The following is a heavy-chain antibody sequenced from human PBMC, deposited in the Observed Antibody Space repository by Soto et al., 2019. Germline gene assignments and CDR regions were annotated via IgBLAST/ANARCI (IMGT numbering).Heavy chain of an antibody. J-gene: IGHJ4*02. CDR2: IYDRGST. CDR1: GGSIGSSSYY. D-gene: IGHD6-19*01. Sequence: QLQLQESGPGLVKPSETLSLTCTVSGGSIGSSSYYWGWIRQPPGKGLEWIGSIYDRGSTYSNPALQSRPPTSVDTSKNQFSLKLTSVTAADSAVYYCASHGYSSGRTCLGCWGQGTLVTVSS. CDR3: ASHGYSSGRTCLGC. V-gene: IGHV4-39*01.